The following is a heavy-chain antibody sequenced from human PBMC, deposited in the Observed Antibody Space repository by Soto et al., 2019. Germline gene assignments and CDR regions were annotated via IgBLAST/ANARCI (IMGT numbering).Heavy chain of an antibody. Sequence: EVQLVESGGGLVQPGGSLRLSCAASGFTFSPYWIHWVRQAPGKGLVWVSRINGDVSSTNYADSVKGRFTISRDNAKNTAYLQMNSLRAEDTAVYYCARDTNWQPDYWGQGTLVTVSS. CDR3: ARDTNWQPDY. V-gene: IGHV3-74*01. CDR2: INGDVSST. J-gene: IGHJ4*02. CDR1: GFTFSPYW. D-gene: IGHD7-27*01.